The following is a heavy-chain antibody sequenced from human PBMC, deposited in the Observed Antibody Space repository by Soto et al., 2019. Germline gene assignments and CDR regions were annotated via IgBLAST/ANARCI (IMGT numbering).Heavy chain of an antibody. CDR2: IYASGST. V-gene: IGHV4-61*01. CDR3: ASTASDGSGRGRSLDV. Sequence: QVQLQESGPGLVKPSETLSLTCTVSGGSVTSGSFYWGWIRQPPGKGLEWIGYIYASGSTNYNPDLESRVTLVVDASNNQSSLCLSSVTAADTAMYYWASTASDGSGRGRSLDVWGQGTTVTVS. J-gene: IGHJ6*02. CDR1: GGSVTSGSFY. D-gene: IGHD3-10*01.